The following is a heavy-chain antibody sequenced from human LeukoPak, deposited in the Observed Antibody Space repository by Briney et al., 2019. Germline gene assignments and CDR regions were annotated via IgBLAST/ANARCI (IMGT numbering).Heavy chain of an antibody. J-gene: IGHJ6*04. CDR2: ISGNGGRT. CDR1: GFTRNSHA. Sequence: GGSLRLSCIASGFTRNSHAMAMSWVRLAPGKGLEWVAGISGNGGRTHYADSVTGRFTISRDNSKNTLYLQMNTLKAEDTAIYYCAESYDDYFYHMDVWGKGTTVTVSS. D-gene: IGHD3-16*01. CDR3: AESYDDYFYHMDV. V-gene: IGHV3-23*01.